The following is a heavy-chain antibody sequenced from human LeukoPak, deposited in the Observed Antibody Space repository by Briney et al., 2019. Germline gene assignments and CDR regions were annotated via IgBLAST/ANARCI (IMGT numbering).Heavy chain of an antibody. CDR2: IIPILGIA. J-gene: IGHJ3*02. Sequence: ASVKVSCKASGGTFSSYTISWARQAPGQGLEWMGRIIPILGIANYAQKFQGRVTITADKSTSTAYMELSSLRSEDTAVYYCASLITIFGVVIQDAFDIWGQGTMVTVSS. D-gene: IGHD3-3*01. CDR3: ASLITIFGVVIQDAFDI. V-gene: IGHV1-69*02. CDR1: GGTFSSYT.